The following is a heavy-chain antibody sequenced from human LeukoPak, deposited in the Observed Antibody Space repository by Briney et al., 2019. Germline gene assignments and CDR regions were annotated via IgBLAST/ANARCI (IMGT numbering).Heavy chain of an antibody. CDR3: AAQVVPAAMWFDP. CDR1: GYTFTCYY. V-gene: IGHV1-2*02. D-gene: IGHD2-2*01. Sequence: ASVKVSCKASGYTFTCYYMHWVRQAPGQGLEWMGWINPNSGGTNYAQKFQGRVTMTRDTSISTAYMELSRLRSDDTAVYYCAAQVVPAAMWFDPWGQGTLVTVSS. J-gene: IGHJ5*02. CDR2: INPNSGGT.